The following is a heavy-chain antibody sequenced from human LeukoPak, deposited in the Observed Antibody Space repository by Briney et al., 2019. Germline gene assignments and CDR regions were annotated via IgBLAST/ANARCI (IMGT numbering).Heavy chain of an antibody. J-gene: IGHJ4*02. Sequence: GGSLRLSCAASGFTFSSYAMSWVRRAPGKGLDWVSAISGRDGYTYYADPVKGRFTISRDNSKDTLFLHMSSLRAEDTAVYYCAKGTIAAAGTDCDYWGQGTQVTVSS. V-gene: IGHV3-23*01. CDR2: ISGRDGYT. D-gene: IGHD6-13*01. CDR1: GFTFSSYA. CDR3: AKGTIAAAGTDCDY.